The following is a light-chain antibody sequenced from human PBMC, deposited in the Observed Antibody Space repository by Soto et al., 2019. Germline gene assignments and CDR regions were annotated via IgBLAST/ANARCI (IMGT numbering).Light chain of an antibody. J-gene: IGKJ5*01. Sequence: ELLLTHSPGTLSLSPVERATLSCRASQSVSSSYLAWYQKKPGQAPRLLIYGASSRATGIPDRFSGSGSGTEFTLTISRLKSEDFAVYFCQQSSNWPHITFGHGTQLEIK. V-gene: IGKV3D-20*02. CDR1: QSVSSSY. CDR2: GAS. CDR3: QQSSNWPHIT.